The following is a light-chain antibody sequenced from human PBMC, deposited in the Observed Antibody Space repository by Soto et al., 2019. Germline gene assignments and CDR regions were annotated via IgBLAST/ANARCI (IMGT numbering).Light chain of an antibody. Sequence: QAVVTQPPSVSGAPGQGVTISCTGSSSNIGAGFDVHWYQQLPGTAPKLLIYGNTNRPSGVPDRFSGSKSGTSASLAITGLQAEDEADYYCQSYDSSLSTPVVFGGGTQLTVL. J-gene: IGLJ2*01. CDR3: QSYDSSLSTPVV. V-gene: IGLV1-40*01. CDR2: GNT. CDR1: SSNIGAGFD.